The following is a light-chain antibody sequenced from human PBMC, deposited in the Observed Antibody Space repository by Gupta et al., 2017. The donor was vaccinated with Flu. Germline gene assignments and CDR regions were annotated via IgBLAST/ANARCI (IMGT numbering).Light chain of an antibody. CDR3: CSYAGSSTWV. CDR1: SSDVGSYNL. Sequence: QSALTQPASVSGSPGQSITISCTGTSSDVGSYNLVSWYQQHPGKAPKLMIYEGSQRPAGVSNRFSGSKAGTTASLTISGLEAEDDAEYYCCSYAGSSTWVFGGGTKLTVL. V-gene: IGLV2-23*01. J-gene: IGLJ3*02. CDR2: EGS.